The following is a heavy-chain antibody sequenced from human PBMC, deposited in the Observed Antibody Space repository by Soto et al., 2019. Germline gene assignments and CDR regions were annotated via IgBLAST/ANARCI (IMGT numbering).Heavy chain of an antibody. CDR3: ARDYFDISVYPTNWFDP. CDR1: GDSISNSRFY. CDR2: IYHTGNA. Sequence: SETLSLTCTVSGDSISNSRFYWAWIRQPPGEGLEWIGSIYHTGNAYYNPSLKSRVTISVDTSKNQFSLKVTSVTAADTALYYCARDYFDISVYPTNWFDPWGQGTLVPVSS. V-gene: IGHV4-39*01. J-gene: IGHJ5*02. D-gene: IGHD3-22*01.